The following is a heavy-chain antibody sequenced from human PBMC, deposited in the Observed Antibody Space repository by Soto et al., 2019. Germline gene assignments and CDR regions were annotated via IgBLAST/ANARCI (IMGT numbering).Heavy chain of an antibody. CDR3: GGGGRG. J-gene: IGHJ2*01. CDR1: GFTFSSYT. V-gene: IGHV3-48*02. D-gene: IGHD3-16*01. CDR2: ISSTGSI. Sequence: EVQLVESGGGLVQPGGSLRLSCAASGFTFSSYTMNWVRQAPGKGLEWISSISSTGSIYQADSVKGRFTISRDNAKNSLFRQMNSLRDEATVVYYWGGGGRGGGRGTLVTVSS.